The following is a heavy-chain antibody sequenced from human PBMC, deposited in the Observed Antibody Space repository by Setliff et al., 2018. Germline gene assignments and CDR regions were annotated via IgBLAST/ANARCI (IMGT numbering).Heavy chain of an antibody. CDR3: ARDLNRWFGEFAFDI. D-gene: IGHD3-10*01. Sequence: GASVKVSCKASGYTFNNYGITWVRQAPGQGLQWMGWINPNIGDTNYAPKFQGRVTMTRDTSIKTAYLEVNGLTSDDTAVYYCARDLNRWFGEFAFDIWGQGTMVTVSS. CDR1: GYTFNNYG. J-gene: IGHJ3*02. V-gene: IGHV1-2*02. CDR2: INPNIGDT.